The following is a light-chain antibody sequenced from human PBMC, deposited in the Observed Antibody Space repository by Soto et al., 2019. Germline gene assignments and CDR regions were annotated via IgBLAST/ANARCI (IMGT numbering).Light chain of an antibody. J-gene: IGLJ1*01. CDR2: DVS. V-gene: IGLV2-14*01. CDR1: SSDGGGYNY. Sequence: QSALTQPASVSGSPGQSITISCTGTSSDGGGYNYVSWYQQHPGKAPKLMIYDVSNRPSGVSNRFSGSKSGNTASLTISGLQAEDEADDYGSSYTSSSTYVFGTGTKVTVL. CDR3: SSYTSSSTYV.